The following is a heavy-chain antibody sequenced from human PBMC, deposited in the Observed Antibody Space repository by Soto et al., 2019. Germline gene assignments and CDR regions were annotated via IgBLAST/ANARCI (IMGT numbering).Heavy chain of an antibody. CDR2: IYPGDSDT. V-gene: IGHV5-51*01. CDR1: GKAFTSFW. D-gene: IGHD3-22*01. Sequence: GESLKISCKISGKAFTSFWVVWVRQMPGRGLEWMGNIYPGDSDTRYTPPFQGQVTISADKSTNTAYLQWHSLQASDTALYYCAKQDDRGALEIWGQGTKVTVS. J-gene: IGHJ3*02. CDR3: AKQDDRGALEI.